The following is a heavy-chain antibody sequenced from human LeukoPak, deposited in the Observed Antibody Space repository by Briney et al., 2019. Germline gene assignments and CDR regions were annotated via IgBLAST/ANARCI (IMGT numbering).Heavy chain of an antibody. CDR2: MTGPADTT. V-gene: IGHV3-23*01. Sequence: PGGSLRLSCAASGFNFNNFAMSWVRQAPGKGLEWLSAMTGPADTTYYAESVKGRFTTSRDYSKSMVFLQMNSLRVEDTAIYYCAKGAEIDHWGQGTLVTVSS. CDR3: AKGAEIDH. CDR1: GFNFNNFA. J-gene: IGHJ4*02.